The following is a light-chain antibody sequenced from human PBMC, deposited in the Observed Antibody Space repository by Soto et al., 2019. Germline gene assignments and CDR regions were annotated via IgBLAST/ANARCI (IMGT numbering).Light chain of an antibody. J-gene: IGKJ2*01. CDR3: QQYDTLPPYT. CDR1: QDIGNY. V-gene: IGKV1-33*01. Sequence: IQMTQSPSSLSASVGDRVTIACQANQDIGNYLNWYQQKPGKAPRLLIYDASNLEIGVPSRFSGSGSGTDFTFTISNLQPDDITTYYCQQYDTLPPYTLGQGTKADIK. CDR2: DAS.